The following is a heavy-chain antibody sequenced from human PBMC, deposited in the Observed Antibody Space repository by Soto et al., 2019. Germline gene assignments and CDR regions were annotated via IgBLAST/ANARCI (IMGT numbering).Heavy chain of an antibody. CDR3: ARGDNGDYELVFDY. CDR2: IYYSGST. Sequence: PSETLSLTCTVSGGSISSYYWSWIRQPPGKGLEWIGYIYYSGSTNYNPSLKSRVTISVDTSKNQFSLKLSSVTAADTAVYYCARGDNGDYELVFDYWGQGTLVTVSS. D-gene: IGHD4-17*01. J-gene: IGHJ4*02. V-gene: IGHV4-59*01. CDR1: GGSISSYY.